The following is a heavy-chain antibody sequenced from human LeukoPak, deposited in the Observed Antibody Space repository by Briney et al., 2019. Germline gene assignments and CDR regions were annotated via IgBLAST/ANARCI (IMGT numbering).Heavy chain of an antibody. V-gene: IGHV3-48*01. D-gene: IGHD6-13*01. Sequence: PGGSLRLSCAASGFTFSSYSMNWVRQAPGKGLEWVSYISSSSSTIYHADSVKGRFIISRDNAKNSLYLQMNSLRAEDTAVYYCARAQQQLVHQYDYYYGMDVWGQGTTVTVSS. J-gene: IGHJ6*02. CDR3: ARAQQQLVHQYDYYYGMDV. CDR1: GFTFSSYS. CDR2: ISSSSSTI.